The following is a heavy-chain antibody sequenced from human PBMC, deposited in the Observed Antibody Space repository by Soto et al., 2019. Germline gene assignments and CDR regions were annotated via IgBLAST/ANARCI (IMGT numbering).Heavy chain of an antibody. Sequence: GGSLRLSCAASGFTFSSYSMNWVRQAPGKGLEWVSSISSSSSYIYYADSVKGRFTISRDNAKNSLYLQMNSLRAEDTAVYYCARGITMVRGAIITIYYGMVVWCQAAPVTIYS. CDR3: ARGITMVRGAIITIYYGMVV. CDR2: ISSSSSYI. V-gene: IGHV3-21*01. CDR1: GFTFSSYS. D-gene: IGHD3-10*01. J-gene: IGHJ6*02.